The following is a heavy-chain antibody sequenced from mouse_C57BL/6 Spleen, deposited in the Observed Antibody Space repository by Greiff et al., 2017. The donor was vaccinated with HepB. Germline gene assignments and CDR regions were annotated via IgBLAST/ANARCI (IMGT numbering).Heavy chain of an antibody. V-gene: IGHV1-11*01. CDR3: GRSSSGYEGAMDY. J-gene: IGHJ4*01. Sequence: QVQLQQSGAELASPGASVTLSCKASGYTFTDHIMNWVKKRPGQGLEWIGRIYPVSGETNYNQKFMGKATLSVDRSSSTVYMVLNSLTSEDPAVYYCGRSSSGYEGAMDYWGQGTSVTVSS. CDR1: GYTFTDHI. D-gene: IGHD3-2*02. CDR2: IYPVSGET.